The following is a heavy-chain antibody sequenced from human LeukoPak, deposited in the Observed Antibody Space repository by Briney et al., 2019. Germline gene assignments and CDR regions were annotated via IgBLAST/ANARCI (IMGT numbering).Heavy chain of an antibody. CDR3: ARHLRYCSGGTCYSSDAFDI. CDR2: ISDSGST. V-gene: IGHV4-59*08. CDR1: GVSISTFY. J-gene: IGHJ3*02. Sequence: SETLSLTCTVSGVSISTFYWSWIRQPPGEGLEWIGYISDSGSTNHNPSLQGRITISVDTSNNQFSLKLSSVTAADTAVYYCARHLRYCSGGTCYSSDAFDIWGRGTMVTVSS. D-gene: IGHD2-15*01.